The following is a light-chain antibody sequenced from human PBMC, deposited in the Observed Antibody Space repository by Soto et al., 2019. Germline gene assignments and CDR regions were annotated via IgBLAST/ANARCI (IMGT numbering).Light chain of an antibody. CDR2: GAS. J-gene: IGKJ3*01. CDR1: QSVSKN. CDR3: QQYNKWPLFT. Sequence: EMEMTQSPATLSVSPGERATLSCRASQSVSKNLAWYQQRPGQAPRLLVYGASTRATGVPARFRGSGSGTEFTLTISSLQSEDFAVYYCQQYNKWPLFTFGPGTRVDMK. V-gene: IGKV3-15*01.